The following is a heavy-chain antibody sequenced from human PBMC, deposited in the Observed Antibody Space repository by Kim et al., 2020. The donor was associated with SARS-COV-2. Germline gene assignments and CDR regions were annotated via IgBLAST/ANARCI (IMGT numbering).Heavy chain of an antibody. CDR1: GFTFSSYW. J-gene: IGHJ4*02. V-gene: IGHV3-7*01. Sequence: GGSLRLSCVGSGFTFSSYWMSWVRQAPGKGLEWVSNIKQNGSDKYYVDSVKGRFTISRDNAKNSLYMQMNSLRAEDTAVYFCAKRGYSSGLFHWGRGTLVTVSS. CDR3: AKRGYSSGLFH. CDR2: IKQNGSDK. D-gene: IGHD6-19*01.